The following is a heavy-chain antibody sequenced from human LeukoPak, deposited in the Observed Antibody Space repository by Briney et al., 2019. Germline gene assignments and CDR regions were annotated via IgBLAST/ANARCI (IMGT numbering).Heavy chain of an antibody. V-gene: IGHV1-2*02. CDR2: INPNSGGT. CDR1: GYTFTGYY. J-gene: IGHJ4*02. CDR3: ARVYSSGYYYTFGFDY. Sequence: GASVKVSCKACGYTFTGYYMHWVRQAPGQGREWMGWINPNSGGTNYAQKFQGRVTMTRDTSISTAYMELSRLRADDTAVYYCARVYSSGYYYTFGFDYWGQGTLVTVSS. D-gene: IGHD3-22*01.